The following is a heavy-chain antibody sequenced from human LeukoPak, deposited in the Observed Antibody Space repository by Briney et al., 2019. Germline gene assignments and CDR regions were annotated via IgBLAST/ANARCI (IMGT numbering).Heavy chain of an antibody. CDR1: GFTFSSYS. D-gene: IGHD1-26*01. CDR2: ISSSSSYI. V-gene: IGHV3-21*01. J-gene: IGHJ4*02. CDR3: ARVINGIVGATYYFDY. Sequence: GGSLRLSCAASGFTFSSYSMNWVRQAPGKGLEWVSSISSSSSYIYYADSVKGRFTISRDNAKNSLYLQMNSLRAEDTAVYYCARVINGIVGATYYFDYWGQGTLVTVSS.